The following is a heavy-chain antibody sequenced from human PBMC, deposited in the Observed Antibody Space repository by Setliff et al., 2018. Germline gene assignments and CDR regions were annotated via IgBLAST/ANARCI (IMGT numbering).Heavy chain of an antibody. CDR3: VRGRIRGICSGPHCTYDPFDI. CDR1: GGSISSSSYY. CDR2: IYDSGTS. Sequence: SETLSLTCTVSGGSISSSSYYWGWVRQPPGQRLEWIGTIYDSGTSYYNPSLKSRVTISVDTSKNQFSLILSSLTAADTAVYYCVRGRIRGICSGPHCTYDPFDIWGQGTTVTVSS. V-gene: IGHV4-39*07. D-gene: IGHD2-15*01. J-gene: IGHJ3*02.